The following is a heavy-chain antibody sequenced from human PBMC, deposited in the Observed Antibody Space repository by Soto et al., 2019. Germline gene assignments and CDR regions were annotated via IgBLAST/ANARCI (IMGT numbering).Heavy chain of an antibody. D-gene: IGHD2-21*01. V-gene: IGHV5-51*01. J-gene: IGHJ6*03. Sequence: PGESLKISCKGSGYSFTSYWIGWVRQMPGKGLEWMGIIYPGDSDTRYSPSFQGQVTISADKSISTAYLQWSSLKASDTAMYYCARHVGIGDPSMGYYYYYMDVWAKGTTVTVS. CDR3: ARHVGIGDPSMGYYYYYMDV. CDR2: IYPGDSDT. CDR1: GYSFTSYW.